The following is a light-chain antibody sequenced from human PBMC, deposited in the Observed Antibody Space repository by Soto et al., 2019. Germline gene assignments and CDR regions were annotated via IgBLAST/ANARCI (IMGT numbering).Light chain of an antibody. J-gene: IGKJ5*01. CDR3: QQYGSSPIT. Sequence: EIVLTQSPGTLSLSPGERATLSCRASQSVTNNYLAWYQQKPGQALRLLIYGASTRATGILDRFSGSGSGTDFTLTISRLEPEDFAVYYCQQYGSSPITFGQGTRLEIK. CDR1: QSVTNNY. CDR2: GAS. V-gene: IGKV3-20*01.